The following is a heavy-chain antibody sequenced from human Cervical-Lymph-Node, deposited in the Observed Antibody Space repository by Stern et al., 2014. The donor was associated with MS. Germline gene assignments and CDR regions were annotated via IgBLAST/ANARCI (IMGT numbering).Heavy chain of an antibody. D-gene: IGHD4-17*01. CDR2: IYPGESDT. Sequence: EVQLVESGAEVKKPGESLKISCKGSGYSFTANWIAWVRQMPGKGLEWMGIIYPGESDTRYSPSFQGQVTISADKSISPAYLQWSSLKASDTAMYYCARDYGDYAFDYWGQGTLVTVSS. V-gene: IGHV5-51*01. J-gene: IGHJ4*02. CDR3: ARDYGDYAFDY. CDR1: GYSFTANW.